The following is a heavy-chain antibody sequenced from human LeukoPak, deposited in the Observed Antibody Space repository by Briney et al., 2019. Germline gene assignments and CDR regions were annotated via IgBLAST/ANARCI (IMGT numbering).Heavy chain of an antibody. CDR1: GGSISSYY. D-gene: IGHD5-24*01. Sequence: PSETLSLTCTVSGGSISSYYWSWIRQPPGKGLEWIGYIYYSGSTNYNPSLKSRVTISVDTSKNQFSLKLSSVTAADTAVYYCARAAEMATHYYYYYMDVWGKGTTVTISS. CDR2: IYYSGST. V-gene: IGHV4-59*01. CDR3: ARAAEMATHYYYYYMDV. J-gene: IGHJ6*03.